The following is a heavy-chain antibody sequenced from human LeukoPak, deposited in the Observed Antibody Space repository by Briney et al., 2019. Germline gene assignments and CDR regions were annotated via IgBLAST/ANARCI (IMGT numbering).Heavy chain of an antibody. Sequence: SETLSLTCTVSGGSISSVYWSWIRQPPGKGLEWIGYISYIGSTNYNPSLKSRVTISVDTSKNQFSLKLSSVTAADTAVYYCARHGNHVGGIQLWLSLDYWGQGTLVTVSS. CDR1: GGSISSVY. CDR2: ISYIGST. D-gene: IGHD5-18*01. J-gene: IGHJ4*02. CDR3: ARHGNHVGGIQLWLSLDY. V-gene: IGHV4-59*08.